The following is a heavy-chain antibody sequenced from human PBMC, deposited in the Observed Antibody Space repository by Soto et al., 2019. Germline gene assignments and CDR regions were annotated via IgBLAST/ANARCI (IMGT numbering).Heavy chain of an antibody. V-gene: IGHV4-59*08. Sequence: PSETLSLTCPVSGGSVRDYYWSWIRQPPGKGLEWVGYIYYSGSTIYNPSLKSRVTISVDTSKNRLSLELTSVTAADTAVYFCTGTRRAFYYFDFWGQGAQVTSPQ. CDR1: GGSVRDYY. J-gene: IGHJ4*02. CDR3: TGTRRAFYYFDF. D-gene: IGHD2-2*01. CDR2: IYYSGST.